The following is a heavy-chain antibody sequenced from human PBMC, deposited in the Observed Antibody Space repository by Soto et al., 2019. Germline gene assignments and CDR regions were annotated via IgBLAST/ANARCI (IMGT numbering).Heavy chain of an antibody. J-gene: IGHJ6*02. CDR3: ARLRASAYYYGMDV. Sequence: SETLSLTCPVSGASISSNSYYWGWIRQPPGKGLEWIGTIYYSGSTYYNPSLKSRVTISVDTSKNQFSLKLSSVTAADTAVYYCARLRASAYYYGMDVWGQGTTVTVSS. CDR2: IYYSGST. D-gene: IGHD6-25*01. CDR1: GASISSNSYY. V-gene: IGHV4-39*01.